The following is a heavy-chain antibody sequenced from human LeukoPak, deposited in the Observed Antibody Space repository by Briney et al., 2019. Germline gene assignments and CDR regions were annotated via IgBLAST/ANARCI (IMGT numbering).Heavy chain of an antibody. D-gene: IGHD3-16*01. CDR2: FSASGANT. Sequence: GRSLRLSCAASGFTFSNYAMSWVRQAPRKGPEWLSTFSASGANTYYADSVRGRFTISRDNSKDTLYLQMDGLRAEDTAFYYCARSPLSTLKSFDSWGQGTLVSVSS. CDR1: GFTFSNYA. CDR3: ARSPLSTLKSFDS. J-gene: IGHJ4*02. V-gene: IGHV3-23*01.